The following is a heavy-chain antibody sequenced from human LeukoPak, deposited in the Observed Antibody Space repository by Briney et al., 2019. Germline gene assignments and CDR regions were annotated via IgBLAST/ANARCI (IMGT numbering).Heavy chain of an antibody. CDR3: ARGDDSGYYDYFDY. J-gene: IGHJ4*02. Sequence: SGGSLRLSCADSGFTVDSNYLSWVRQAPGKGLEWVSTIYTGGNTYYAASVKGRFTISRDFSKNTVFLHMNSLRAEDTAMYYCARGDDSGYYDYFDYWGQGALVTVSS. D-gene: IGHD3-22*01. CDR1: GFTVDSNY. V-gene: IGHV3-53*01. CDR2: IYTGGNT.